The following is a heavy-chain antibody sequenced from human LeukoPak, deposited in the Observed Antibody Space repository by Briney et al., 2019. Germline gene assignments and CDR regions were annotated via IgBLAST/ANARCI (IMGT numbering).Heavy chain of an antibody. CDR3: ARDPRVIPVHHMDV. CDR2: ISGPGGTT. Sequence: GGSLRLSCVVSGFTFSTHAMTWVRQAPAKGLERVSDISGPGGTTYYAASVKGRFTISRDNSKSTLFLQMNSLRAEDTAVYYCARDPRVIPVHHMDVWGKGTTVIVPS. D-gene: IGHD2/OR15-2a*01. J-gene: IGHJ6*03. V-gene: IGHV3-23*01. CDR1: GFTFSTHA.